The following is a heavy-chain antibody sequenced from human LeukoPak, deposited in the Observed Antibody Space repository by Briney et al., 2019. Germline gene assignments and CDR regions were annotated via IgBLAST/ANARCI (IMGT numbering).Heavy chain of an antibody. CDR1: GGSISSGSYY. CDR3: AREGSSSRFDY. V-gene: IGHV4-61*02. Sequence: SETLSLTCTVSGGSISSGSYYWSWIRQPAGKGLEWIGRIYTSGSTNYNPSLKSRVTISVDTSKNQFSLKLSSVTAADTAVYYCAREGSSSRFDYWGQVPWSPSPQ. CDR2: IYTSGST. D-gene: IGHD6-13*01. J-gene: IGHJ4*01.